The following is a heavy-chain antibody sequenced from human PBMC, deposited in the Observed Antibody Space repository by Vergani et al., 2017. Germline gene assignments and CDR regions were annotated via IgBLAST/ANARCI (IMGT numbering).Heavy chain of an antibody. Sequence: QVQLVQSGAEVKKPGASVKVSCKASGYTFTSYGISWVRQAPGQGLEWMGRIDPNNGGGTKYAQRFQGRVTMSLDTSTTTGYMELTSLTSDDTAVYYCARATRGSGPYGMDVWGQGTTVSVSS. V-gene: IGHV1-18*04. CDR3: ARATRGSGPYGMDV. J-gene: IGHJ6*02. CDR1: GYTFTSYG. CDR2: IDPNNGGGT. D-gene: IGHD3-10*01.